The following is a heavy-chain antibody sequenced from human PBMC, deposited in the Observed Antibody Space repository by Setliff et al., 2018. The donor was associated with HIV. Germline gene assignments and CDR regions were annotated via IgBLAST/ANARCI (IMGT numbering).Heavy chain of an antibody. CDR1: GDSISRYY. Sequence: ETLSLTCNVSGDSISRYYWSWIRQPPGKGLEWIGYIANDGSTNYNPPLKSRLSISVDTSKNQVSLKLTTVTAADTAVYYCTRHLPVYYGSGVSYYFDYWGQGTLVTVSS. CDR2: IANDGST. D-gene: IGHD3-10*01. CDR3: TRHLPVYYGSGVSYYFDY. V-gene: IGHV4-59*08. J-gene: IGHJ4*02.